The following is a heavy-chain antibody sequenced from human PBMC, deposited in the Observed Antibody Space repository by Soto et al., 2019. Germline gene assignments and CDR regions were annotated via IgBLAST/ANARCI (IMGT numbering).Heavy chain of an antibody. V-gene: IGHV3-33*01. Sequence: QVQLVESGGGVVQPGRSLRLSCAASGFTFSSYGMHWVRQAPGKGLEWVAVIWYDGSNKYYADSVKGRFTISRDNSKNXLYLQMNSLRAEDTAVYYCARDGGSYSRSRNWFAPWGQGTLVTVSS. CDR3: ARDGGSYSRSRNWFAP. CDR1: GFTFSSYG. CDR2: IWYDGSNK. J-gene: IGHJ5*02. D-gene: IGHD6-13*01.